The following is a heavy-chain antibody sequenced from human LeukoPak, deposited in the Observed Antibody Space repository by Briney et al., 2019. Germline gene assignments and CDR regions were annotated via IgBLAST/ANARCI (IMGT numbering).Heavy chain of an antibody. CDR2: INPNSGGT. D-gene: IGHD2-21*02. CDR3: ATSVPYCGGDCYYNFDY. CDR1: GYTFTGYY. J-gene: IGHJ4*02. Sequence: ASVKVSCKASGYTFTGYYMHWVRQAPGQGLEWMGWINPNSGGTNYAQKFQGRVTMTRDTSISTAYMELSRLRSDDTAVYYCATSVPYCGGDCYYNFDYWGQGTLVTVSS. V-gene: IGHV1-2*02.